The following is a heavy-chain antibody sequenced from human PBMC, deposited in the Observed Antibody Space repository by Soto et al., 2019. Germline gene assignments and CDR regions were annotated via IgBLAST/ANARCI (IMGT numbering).Heavy chain of an antibody. CDR3: ARGSGQWLVRTKPHDC. D-gene: IGHD6-19*01. Sequence: QVQLQQWGAGLLKPSETLSLTCAVYGGSFSGYYWSWIRQPPGKGLEWIGEINHSGSTNYNPSLKSRVTISVDTLMHRFSLELSDVTVADTAVYFCARGSGQWLVRTKPHDCWCQGTLVTVSS. CDR1: GGSFSGYY. V-gene: IGHV4-34*01. CDR2: INHSGST. J-gene: IGHJ4*02.